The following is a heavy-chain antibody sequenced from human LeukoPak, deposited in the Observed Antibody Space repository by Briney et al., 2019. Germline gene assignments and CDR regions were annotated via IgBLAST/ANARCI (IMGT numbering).Heavy chain of an antibody. Sequence: GRSLRLSCAASGFTFSNFWMNWVHQAPGKGLEWVANIKQDGSVKHYVDSVKGRFTISRDNTKNSLYLQMNSLRADDTAVYYCVKSRRVGANQRGLFDYWGQGTLVTVSP. CDR3: VKSRRVGANQRGLFDY. CDR2: IKQDGSVK. J-gene: IGHJ4*02. D-gene: IGHD1-26*01. CDR1: GFTFSNFW. V-gene: IGHV3-7*03.